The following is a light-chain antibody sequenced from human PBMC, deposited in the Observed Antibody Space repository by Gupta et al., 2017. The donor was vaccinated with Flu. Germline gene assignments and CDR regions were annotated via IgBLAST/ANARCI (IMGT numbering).Light chain of an antibody. Sequence: EIVMTQSPATLSVSPGERATLSCRASQSVSSNLAWYQQKPGQAPRLLIYGASTGADGIPARFSGSGSGTEFTLTISSLQSEDFAVYYCQQYNNWPQLTFGEGTKVEIK. CDR1: QSVSSN. J-gene: IGKJ4*01. V-gene: IGKV3-15*01. CDR3: QQYNNWPQLT. CDR2: GAS.